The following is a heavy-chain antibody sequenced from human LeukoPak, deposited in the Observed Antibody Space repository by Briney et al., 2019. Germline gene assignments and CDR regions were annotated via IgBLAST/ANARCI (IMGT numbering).Heavy chain of an antibody. V-gene: IGHV1-69*13. CDR1: GGAFSSYA. CDR3: ASGYSGYDDAYYYYMDV. CDR2: IIPIFGTA. Sequence: ASVKVSCKASGGAFSSYAISWVRQAPGQGLEWMGGIIPIFGTANYAQKFQGRVTITADESTSTAYMELSSLRSEDTAVYYCASGYSGYDDAYYYYMDVWGKGTTVTVSS. J-gene: IGHJ6*03. D-gene: IGHD5-12*01.